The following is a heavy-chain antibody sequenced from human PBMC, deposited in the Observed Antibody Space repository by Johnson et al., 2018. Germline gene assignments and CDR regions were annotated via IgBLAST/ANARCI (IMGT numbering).Heavy chain of an antibody. CDR3: ARDQGQQLVTRDFQH. D-gene: IGHD6-13*01. V-gene: IGHV3-7*01. CDR1: GFTFSSYW. Sequence: VQLVQSGGGVVQPGRSLRLSCAASGFTFSSYWMSWVRQAPGKGLEWVANIKQDGSEKYYVDSVKGRFTISRDNAKNSLYLQMHSLRAEDTAVYYCARDQGQQLVTRDFQHWGQGTLVTVSS. J-gene: IGHJ1*01. CDR2: IKQDGSEK.